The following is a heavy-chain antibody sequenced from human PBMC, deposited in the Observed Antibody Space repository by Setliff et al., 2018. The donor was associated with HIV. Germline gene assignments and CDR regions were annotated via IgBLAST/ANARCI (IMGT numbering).Heavy chain of an antibody. V-gene: IGHV1-18*01. CDR2: INVHNGDT. CDR1: GYRFSSYG. J-gene: IGHJ3*01. CDR3: ARGLPADGYAFDL. Sequence: ASVKVSCKASGYRFSSYGITWVRHTPGQGLEWMGWINVHNGDTKFAQRFQDRLTMTTDTSTTTAYMDLGSLRSDDTAVYYCARGLPADGYAFDLWGQGTMVTVS. D-gene: IGHD6-13*01.